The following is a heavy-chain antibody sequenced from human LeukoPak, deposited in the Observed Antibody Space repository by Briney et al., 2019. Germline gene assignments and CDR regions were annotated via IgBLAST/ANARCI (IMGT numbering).Heavy chain of an antibody. CDR2: IIPIFGTA. D-gene: IGHD3-22*01. CDR3: ARDVVGSSGYYPRGYFDY. Sequence: ASVKVSCKASGGTFSSYAISWVRQAPRQGLEWMGGIIPIFGTANYAQKFQGRVTITADESTSTAYMELSSLRSEDTAVYYCARDVVGSSGYYPRGYFDYWGQGTLVTVSS. J-gene: IGHJ4*02. CDR1: GGTFSSYA. V-gene: IGHV1-69*13.